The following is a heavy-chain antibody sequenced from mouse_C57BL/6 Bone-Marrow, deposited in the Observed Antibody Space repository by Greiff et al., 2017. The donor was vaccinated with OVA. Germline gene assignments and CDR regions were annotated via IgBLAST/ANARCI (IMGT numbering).Heavy chain of an antibody. D-gene: IGHD2-1*01. CDR1: CFTLKDDY. CDR3: TADGNCDY. Sequence: VQLQQSGAELVRPGSSFPFSCPASCFTLKDDYMHWVKQRPEQGLEWIGWIDPENGDTEYASKFQGKATITADTSSNTAYLQLSSLTSEDTAVYYCTADGNCDYWGQGTTLTVSS. V-gene: IGHV14-4*01. CDR2: IDPENGDT. J-gene: IGHJ2*01.